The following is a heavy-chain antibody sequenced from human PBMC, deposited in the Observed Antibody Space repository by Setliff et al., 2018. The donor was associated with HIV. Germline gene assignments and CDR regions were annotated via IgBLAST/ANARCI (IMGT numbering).Heavy chain of an antibody. J-gene: IGHJ2*01. V-gene: IGHV4-39*02. CDR3: ARLASTRDWYFDL. CDR1: GGSISNSNYY. Sequence: SLTCPVSGGSISNSNYYWGWIRQPPGKGLEWVGSIYYIGTTYYNPSLKSRVTISIDTSKNDFSLKLTSVTAADTAMYYCARLASTRDWYFDLWGRGTLVTVSS. CDR2: IYYIGTT.